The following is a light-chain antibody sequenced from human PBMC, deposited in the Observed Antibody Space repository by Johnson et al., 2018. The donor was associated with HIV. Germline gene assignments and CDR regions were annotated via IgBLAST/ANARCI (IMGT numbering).Light chain of an antibody. Sequence: QSVLTQPPSVSAAPGQKVTISCSGSSSNIGNNYVSWYQQLPGTAPKLLIYENNKRPSGIPDRFSGSKSGTSATLGITGLQTRDEADYYCGTWDGSLSGYVFGTGTKVTVL. CDR2: ENN. J-gene: IGLJ1*01. CDR1: SSNIGNNY. V-gene: IGLV1-51*02. CDR3: GTWDGSLSGYV.